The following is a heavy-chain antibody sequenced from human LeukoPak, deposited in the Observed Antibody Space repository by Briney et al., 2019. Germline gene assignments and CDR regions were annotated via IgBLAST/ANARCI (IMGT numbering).Heavy chain of an antibody. CDR2: ISSSGSTI. D-gene: IGHD3-10*01. V-gene: IGHV3-48*03. Sequence: GGSLRLSCAASGFTFSSYEMNWVRQAPGKGLEWVSYISSSGSTIYYADSVKGRFTISRDNAKNSLYLQMNSLRAEDTAVYYCAGGFGELGDFDYWAREPWSPSPQ. J-gene: IGHJ4*02. CDR1: GFTFSSYE. CDR3: AGGFGELGDFDY.